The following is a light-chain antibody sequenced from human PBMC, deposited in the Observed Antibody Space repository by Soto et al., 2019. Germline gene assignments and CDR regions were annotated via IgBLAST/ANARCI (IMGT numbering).Light chain of an antibody. CDR2: EVS. CDR3: SSYKSSSILL. J-gene: IGLJ2*01. V-gene: IGLV2-14*02. CDR1: SSDVGSYNL. Sequence: QSALTQPASVSGSPGQSITISCSGTSSDVGSYNLFSWYQQHPGKAPKLIIYEVSNRPSGVSNRFSGSKSGNTASLTISGLQAEDEADYYCSSYKSSSILLFGGGTKLTVL.